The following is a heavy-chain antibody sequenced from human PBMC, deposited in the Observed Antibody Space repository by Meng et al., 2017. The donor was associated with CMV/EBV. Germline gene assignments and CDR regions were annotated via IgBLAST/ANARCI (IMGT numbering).Heavy chain of an antibody. J-gene: IGHJ6*02. D-gene: IGHD6-13*01. Sequence: GESLKISCAASGFTFSSYAMHWVRQAPGKGLEWVAVISYDGSNKYYADSVKGRFTISRDNSKNTLYLQMNSLRAEDTAVYYRARAGRIAAAGAYYYYGMDVWGQGTTVTVSS. CDR2: ISYDGSNK. V-gene: IGHV3-30*04. CDR3: ARAGRIAAAGAYYYYGMDV. CDR1: GFTFSSYA.